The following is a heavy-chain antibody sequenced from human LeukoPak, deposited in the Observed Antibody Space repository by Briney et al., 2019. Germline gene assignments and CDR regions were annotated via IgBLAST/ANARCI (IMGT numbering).Heavy chain of an antibody. CDR1: GYSIRTGYY. D-gene: IGHD2/OR15-2a*01. J-gene: IGHJ3*02. CDR2: VHHSGST. V-gene: IGHV4-38-2*01. CDR3: ARSYFSVGAFDI. Sequence: SETQSLTCDVSGYSIRTGYYWGWVRQPPGKDLERIGSVHHSGSTYYNPSLQSRVNILVDTSKKQFSLSLPSVTAADTAVYYCARSYFSVGAFDIWGQGTMVTVSS.